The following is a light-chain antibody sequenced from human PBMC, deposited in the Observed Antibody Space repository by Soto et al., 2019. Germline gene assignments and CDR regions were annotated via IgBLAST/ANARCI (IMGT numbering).Light chain of an antibody. Sequence: DIRMTQSPSSLSASVGDRVTITCRASQSISSYLNWYQQKPGKAPRLLIYAASSLQSGVPSRFSGSGSGTHFTLTISSLQLEDFASYICQQSYNDPYTFGQGTNL. V-gene: IGKV1-39*01. J-gene: IGKJ2*01. CDR2: AAS. CDR3: QQSYNDPYT. CDR1: QSISSY.